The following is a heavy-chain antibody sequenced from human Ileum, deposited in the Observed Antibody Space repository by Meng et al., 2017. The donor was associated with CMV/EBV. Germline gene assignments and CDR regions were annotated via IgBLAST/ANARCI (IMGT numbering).Heavy chain of an antibody. CDR1: GGSISPYY. J-gene: IGHJ4*02. D-gene: IGHD1-14*01. CDR2: IYISGST. V-gene: IGHV4-4*07. CDR3: AKATGVTDPFDY. Sequence: QVQLQEPGQGMVKPSETLSLTCTISGGSISPYYWNLIRQPAGKGLEWIGRIYISGSTTYNPSLKSRVTMSVDTSKNQFSLKLSSVTAADTAIYYCAKATGVTDPFDYWGQGTLVTVSS.